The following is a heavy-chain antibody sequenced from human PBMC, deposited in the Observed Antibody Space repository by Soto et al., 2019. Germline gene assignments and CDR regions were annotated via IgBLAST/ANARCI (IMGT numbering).Heavy chain of an antibody. D-gene: IGHD2-15*01. CDR1: GFTFSSYA. J-gene: IGHJ4*02. Sequence: PGGSLRLSCAASGFTFSSYAMTWVRQAPGKGLEWVSSISGSGGGTYYADSVKGRFTISRDNSKNTLYLQMNSLRAEDTAVYYCAKIDCGGGPCYATAYWGQGTLVTVSS. CDR2: ISGSGGGT. V-gene: IGHV3-23*01. CDR3: AKIDCGGGPCYATAY.